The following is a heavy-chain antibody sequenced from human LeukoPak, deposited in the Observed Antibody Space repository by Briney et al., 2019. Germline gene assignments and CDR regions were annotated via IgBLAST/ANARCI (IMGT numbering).Heavy chain of an antibody. CDR2: IYYSGST. J-gene: IGHJ4*02. Sequence: PSETLSLTCTVSGGSISSSSYYWGWIRQPPGKGLEWIGSIYYSGSTYYNPSLKSRVTISVDTSKNQFSLKLSPVTAADTAVYDCARHDYGDYVSDYWGQGTLVTVSS. CDR3: ARHDYGDYVSDY. D-gene: IGHD4-17*01. V-gene: IGHV4-39*01. CDR1: GGSISSSSYY.